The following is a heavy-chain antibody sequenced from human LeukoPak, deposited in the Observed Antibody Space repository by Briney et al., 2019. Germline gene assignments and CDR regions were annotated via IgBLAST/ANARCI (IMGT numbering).Heavy chain of an antibody. V-gene: IGHV1-2*02. CDR1: GYTFTTYY. CDR3: ARGGRVVWFGDFTTDYYFYS. J-gene: IGHJ4*02. D-gene: IGHD3-10*01. CDR2: IHAGSGDT. Sequence: ASVKLSCTASGYTFTTYYINWVRQAPGKGLQWMGCIHAGSGDTNFTEVFLGRVTMTSDASINTGYMELNSLRSDDTVVYYCARGGRVVWFGDFTTDYYFYSWGQGTLVTVSS.